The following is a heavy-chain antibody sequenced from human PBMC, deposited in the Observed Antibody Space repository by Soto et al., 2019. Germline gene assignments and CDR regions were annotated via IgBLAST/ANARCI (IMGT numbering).Heavy chain of an antibody. CDR3: ARETTGGDWLDP. CDR2: IYYSGIA. Sequence: PSETLSLTXTVSGGSISNYYWSWIRQPPGKGLEWIGYIYYSGIANYNPSLKSRVTISVDTSKNQFSLKLSSVTAADTAMYYCARETTGGDWLDPWGQGTLVTVSS. CDR1: GGSISNYY. V-gene: IGHV4-59*01. J-gene: IGHJ5*02. D-gene: IGHD4-4*01.